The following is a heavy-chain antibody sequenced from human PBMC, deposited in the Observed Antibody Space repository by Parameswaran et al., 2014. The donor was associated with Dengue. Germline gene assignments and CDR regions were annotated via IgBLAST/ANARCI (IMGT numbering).Heavy chain of an antibody. Sequence: WVRQAPGQRLEWMGWINAGNGNTKYSQKFQGRVTITRDTSASTAYMELSSLRSEDTAVYYCARASSGSLFDYWGQGTLVTVSS. J-gene: IGHJ4*02. CDR3: ARASSGSLFDY. CDR2: INAGNGNT. V-gene: IGHV1-3*01. D-gene: IGHD6-19*01.